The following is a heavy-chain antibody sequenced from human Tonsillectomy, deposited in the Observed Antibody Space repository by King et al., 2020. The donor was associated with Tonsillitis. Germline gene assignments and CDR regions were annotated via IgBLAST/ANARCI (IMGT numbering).Heavy chain of an antibody. Sequence: VQLVESGGGVVQPGRSLRLSCAASGFTFSSYAMHWVRQAPGKGLEWVAVISYDGSNKYYADSVKGRFTISRDNSKNTLYLQMNSLRAEDTAVYYCARPITMIVVVSDAFDIWGQGTMVTVSS. CDR3: ARPITMIVVVSDAFDI. CDR2: ISYDGSNK. V-gene: IGHV3-30-3*01. CDR1: GFTFSSYA. J-gene: IGHJ3*02. D-gene: IGHD3-22*01.